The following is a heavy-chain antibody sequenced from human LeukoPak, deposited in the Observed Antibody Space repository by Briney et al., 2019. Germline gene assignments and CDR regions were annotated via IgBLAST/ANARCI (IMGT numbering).Heavy chain of an antibody. D-gene: IGHD3-22*01. CDR1: GFTFSSYA. Sequence: PGGSLRLSCAASGFTFSSYAMSWVRQAPGKGLEWVSAISGSGGSTYYADSVKGRFTISRDNSKNTLYLQMNSLRAEDTAVYYCSHYDSSGYYYDDAFDIWGQGTTVTVSS. CDR2: ISGSGGST. V-gene: IGHV3-23*01. CDR3: SHYDSSGYYYDDAFDI. J-gene: IGHJ3*02.